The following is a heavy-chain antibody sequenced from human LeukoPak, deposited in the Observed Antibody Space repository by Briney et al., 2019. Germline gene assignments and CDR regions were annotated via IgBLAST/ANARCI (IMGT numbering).Heavy chain of an antibody. CDR1: GGSFSGYY. J-gene: IGHJ2*01. D-gene: IGHD2-15*01. Sequence: SETLSLTCAVYGGSFSGYYWSWIRQPPGKGLEWIGEINHSGSTNYNPSLKSRGTMSVDTSKIQFSLKLSSVTAADTAVYYCARAERWQPKTYWYFDLWGRGTLVTVSS. CDR2: INHSGST. CDR3: ARAERWQPKTYWYFDL. V-gene: IGHV4-34*01.